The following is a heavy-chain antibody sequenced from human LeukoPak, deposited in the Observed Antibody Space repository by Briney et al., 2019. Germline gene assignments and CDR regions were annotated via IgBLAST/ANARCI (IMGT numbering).Heavy chain of an antibody. D-gene: IGHD3-3*01. V-gene: IGHV4-4*02. CDR2: IYHSGST. CDR1: GGSISSSNW. J-gene: IGHJ6*02. Sequence: SETLSLTCAVSGGSISSSNWWSWVRQPPGKGLEWIGEIYHSGSTNYNPSLKSRVTISVDTSKNQFSLKLSSVTAADTAVYYCARAQRFYDFWSGYPPYYYYGMDVWGQGTTVTVSS. CDR3: ARAQRFYDFWSGYPPYYYYGMDV.